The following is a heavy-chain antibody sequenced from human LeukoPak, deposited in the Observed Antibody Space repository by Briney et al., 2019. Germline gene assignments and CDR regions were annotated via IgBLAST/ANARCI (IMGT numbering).Heavy chain of an antibody. CDR2: IYSGGST. J-gene: IGHJ4*02. Sequence: PGGSLRLSCAASGFTVSSNYMSWARQAPGKGLEWVSVIYSGGSTYYADSVKGRFTVSRDNSKNMLYLQMNSLRVEDTAVYYCAGDTSGYYYVDYWGQGTLVTVSS. CDR3: AGDTSGYYYVDY. D-gene: IGHD3-22*01. CDR1: GFTVSSNY. V-gene: IGHV3-53*01.